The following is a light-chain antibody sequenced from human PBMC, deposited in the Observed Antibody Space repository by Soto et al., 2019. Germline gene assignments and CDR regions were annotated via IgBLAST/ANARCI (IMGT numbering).Light chain of an antibody. Sequence: EIQMTQSPATLSLSPGARATISCRASQSVGSCFAWYQQNLGKAPRLLIYDGSSRAAGVPDRFSGSGSGTEFTLTISRVEPEDVAVYYCQQYGSSPPNTFGGGTRVEIK. CDR2: DGS. CDR1: QSVGSC. J-gene: IGKJ4*01. CDR3: QQYGSSPPNT. V-gene: IGKV3D-20*01.